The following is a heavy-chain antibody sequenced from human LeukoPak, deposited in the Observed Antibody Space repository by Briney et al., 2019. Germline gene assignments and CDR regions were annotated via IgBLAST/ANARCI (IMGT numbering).Heavy chain of an antibody. Sequence: SETLSLTCTVSGGSISSGSYYWSWIRQPAGKGLEWIGRIYTSGSTNYNPSLKSRVTISVDTSKNQFSLKLSSVTAADTAVYYCARETSGRGSYRRYYYYYYMDVWGKGTTVTISS. CDR1: GGSISSGSYY. D-gene: IGHD1-26*01. J-gene: IGHJ6*03. V-gene: IGHV4-61*02. CDR3: ARETSGRGSYRRYYYYYYMDV. CDR2: IYTSGST.